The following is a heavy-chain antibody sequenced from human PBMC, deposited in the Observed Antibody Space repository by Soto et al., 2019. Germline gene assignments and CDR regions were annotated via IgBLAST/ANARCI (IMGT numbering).Heavy chain of an antibody. D-gene: IGHD3-9*01. CDR1: GGSISSGGYY. V-gene: IGHV4-31*03. J-gene: IGHJ5*02. Sequence: QVQLQESGPGLVKPSQTLSLTCTVSGGSISSGGYYWSWIRQHPGKGLEWIGYIYYSGSTYYNPSLKSRVTISVDTSKNQFSLKLSSVTAADTAVYYCARGVGYDILTGYPSQRHWFDPWGQGTLVTVSS. CDR2: IYYSGST. CDR3: ARGVGYDILTGYPSQRHWFDP.